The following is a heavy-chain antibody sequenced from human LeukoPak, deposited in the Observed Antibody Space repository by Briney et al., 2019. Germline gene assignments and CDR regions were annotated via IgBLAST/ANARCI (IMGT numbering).Heavy chain of an antibody. CDR2: IYCSGST. J-gene: IGHJ6*03. Sequence: SGTLSLSCAASGGSIGSYYWSWIRQPPGKGLEWVGYIYCSGSTNYKPSLKSRVTISVDKSKNKLYLKLSCVTAADTAVYYCARGYYDCWRCYGPCYYYIQVWGEGTTVTVSS. CDR3: ARGYYDCWRCYGPCYYYIQV. V-gene: IGHV4-59*01. D-gene: IGHD3-3*01. CDR1: GGSIGSYY.